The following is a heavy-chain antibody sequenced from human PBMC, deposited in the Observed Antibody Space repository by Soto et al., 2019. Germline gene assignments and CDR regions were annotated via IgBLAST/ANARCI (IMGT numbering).Heavy chain of an antibody. Sequence: PSDTLSLTCTVSGGSISSYYWSWIRQPPGKGLEWIGYIYYSGSTNYNPSLKSRVTISVDTSKNQFSLKLSSVTAADTAVYYCARHNLIAVAGPRRAFDIWGQGTMVTVSS. CDR1: GGSISSYY. CDR3: ARHNLIAVAGPRRAFDI. V-gene: IGHV4-59*08. J-gene: IGHJ3*02. D-gene: IGHD6-19*01. CDR2: IYYSGST.